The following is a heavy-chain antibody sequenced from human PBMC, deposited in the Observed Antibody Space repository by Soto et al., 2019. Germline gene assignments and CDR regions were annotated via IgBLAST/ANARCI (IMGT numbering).Heavy chain of an antibody. J-gene: IGHJ4*02. V-gene: IGHV4-59*11. CDR1: GISIRDQY. CDR3: ARGGASTKYFDQ. D-gene: IGHD2-15*01. CDR2: IYYDGTT. Sequence: SETLSLTCTVSGISIRDQYWSWIRQPPGKGLEWIGFIYYDGTTNYNPSLKSRVTISVDTSKSQFSLKLSSVTAADTAVYYCARGGASTKYFDQLGQGTLLT.